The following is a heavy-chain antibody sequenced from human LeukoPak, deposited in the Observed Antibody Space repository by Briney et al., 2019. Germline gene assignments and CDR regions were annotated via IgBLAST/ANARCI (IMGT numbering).Heavy chain of an antibody. CDR3: ARAQSGSYILDY. D-gene: IGHD1-26*01. J-gene: IGHJ4*02. Sequence: SETLSLTCTVFGDSISSYYWRWIRQPPGKGLEWSGSIYYSGITSYNPSLKSRVIISVHTSKNQFSLKLSSVTAADAAVYYCARAQSGSYILDYWGQGTLVTVSS. CDR1: GDSISSYY. CDR2: IYYSGIT. V-gene: IGHV4-59*01.